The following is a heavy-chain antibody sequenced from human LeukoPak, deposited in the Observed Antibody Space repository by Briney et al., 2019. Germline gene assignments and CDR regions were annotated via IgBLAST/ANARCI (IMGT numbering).Heavy chain of an antibody. CDR3: ARDRYCSSTSCHYFDY. Sequence: GGSLRLSCAASGFTFSSYIMNWVRQAPGKGLEWVSSISSSSSYIYYADSVKGRFTISRDNAKNSLYLQMNSLRAEDTAVYYCARDRYCSSTSCHYFDYWGQGTLVTVSS. D-gene: IGHD2-2*01. CDR1: GFTFSSYI. J-gene: IGHJ4*02. V-gene: IGHV3-21*01. CDR2: ISSSSSYI.